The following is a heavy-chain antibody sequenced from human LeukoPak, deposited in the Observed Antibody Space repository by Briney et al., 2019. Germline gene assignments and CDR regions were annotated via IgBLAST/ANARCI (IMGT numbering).Heavy chain of an antibody. V-gene: IGHV4-59*01. CDR1: GGSISSNY. D-gene: IGHD2-15*01. CDR2: IYYSGST. CDR3: ARWIPSGSSFDY. J-gene: IGHJ4*02. Sequence: PSETLSLTCTVSGGSISSNYWSWIRQPPGKGLEWIGYIYYSGSTYYNPSLKSRVTISAETSKNQFSLRLNSVTAADTAMYYCARWIPSGSSFDYWGQGNLVTASS.